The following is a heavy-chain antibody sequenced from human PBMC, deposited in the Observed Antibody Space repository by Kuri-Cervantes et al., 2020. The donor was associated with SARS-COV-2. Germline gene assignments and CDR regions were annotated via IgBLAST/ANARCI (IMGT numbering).Heavy chain of an antibody. Sequence: SETLSLTCAVYGGSFRGYYWNWIRQPPGKGLEWIGEINHSGSTNYNPSLKSRVTISVDKSKNQFSLKLSSVTAADTAVYYCARVRSIYYDFWSGYYFDYWGQGTLVTVSS. CDR2: INHSGST. J-gene: IGHJ4*02. CDR1: GGSFRGYY. CDR3: ARVRSIYYDFWSGYYFDY. V-gene: IGHV4-34*01. D-gene: IGHD3-3*01.